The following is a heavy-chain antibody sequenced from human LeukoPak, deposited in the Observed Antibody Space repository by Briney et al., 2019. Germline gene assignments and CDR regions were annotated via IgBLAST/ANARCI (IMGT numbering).Heavy chain of an antibody. CDR1: GGSIRSAGYY. CDR2: MYYSGST. Sequence: PSQTLSLTCTVSGGSIRSAGYYWSWIRQHPGKGLEWIGYMYYSGSTYYNPSLKSRLTISVDTSKNQFSLKLSSATAADTAVHYCARDPGDNGDYVKSHAFDIWGQGTMVTVSS. D-gene: IGHD4-17*01. V-gene: IGHV4-31*03. J-gene: IGHJ3*02. CDR3: ARDPGDNGDYVKSHAFDI.